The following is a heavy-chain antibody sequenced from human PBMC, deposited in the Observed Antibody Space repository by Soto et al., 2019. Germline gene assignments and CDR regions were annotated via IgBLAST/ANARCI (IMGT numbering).Heavy chain of an antibody. V-gene: IGHV4-34*01. CDR3: ARDGPAFVVVPAAPPAPGFDP. D-gene: IGHD2-2*01. J-gene: IGHJ5*02. CDR1: SGSFSGYY. CDR2: INHSGST. Sequence: SETLSLTCAVYSGSFSGYYWIWIRQPPGKGLEWIGEINHSGSTNYNPSLKSRVTISVDTSKNQFSLKLSSVTAADTAVYYCARDGPAFVVVPAAPPAPGFDPWGQGTLVTVSS.